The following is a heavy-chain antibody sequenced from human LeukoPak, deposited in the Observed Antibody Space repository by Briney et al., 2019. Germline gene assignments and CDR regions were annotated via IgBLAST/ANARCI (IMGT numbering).Heavy chain of an antibody. D-gene: IGHD3-9*01. Sequence: PSQTLSPTCALYGGSFSGYYWSWIRQPPGNGLEWVGEIHHSGSTNYNPSLKSRVTISVDTSKIQFSLKLSSVTAADTAVYYCAREVRNSDWLSPSEGWFDPWGQGTLVTVSS. J-gene: IGHJ5*02. V-gene: IGHV4-34*01. CDR1: GGSFSGYY. CDR2: IHHSGST. CDR3: AREVRNSDWLSPSEGWFDP.